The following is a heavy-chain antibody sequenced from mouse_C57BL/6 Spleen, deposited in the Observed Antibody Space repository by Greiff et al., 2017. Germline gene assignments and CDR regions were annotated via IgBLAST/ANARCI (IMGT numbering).Heavy chain of an antibody. D-gene: IGHD3-2*02. Sequence: QVQLQQSGPELVKPGASVKISCKASGYAFSSSWMNWVKQRPGKGLEWIGRIYPGDGDTNYNGKFKGKATLTADKSSSPAYMQLSSLTSEDSAVYFCARSGSSGYVRYYFDYWGQGTTLTVSS. CDR2: IYPGDGDT. CDR1: GYAFSSSW. J-gene: IGHJ2*01. V-gene: IGHV1-82*01. CDR3: ARSGSSGYVRYYFDY.